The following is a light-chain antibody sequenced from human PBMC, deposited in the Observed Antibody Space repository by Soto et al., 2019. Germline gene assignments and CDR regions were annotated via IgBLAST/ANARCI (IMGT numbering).Light chain of an antibody. CDR2: AAS. CDR3: QQYNNWPPST. J-gene: IGKJ2*01. CDR1: QSVRRD. V-gene: IGKV3D-15*01. Sequence: IVMTQSPATLSVSPGEGATLSCRASQSVRRDLAWYQQRPGQAPRLLIYAASTRATGIPARFSGSGSGTEFTLTITSLQSDDSAIYYCQQYNNWPPSTFGQGTKVDIK.